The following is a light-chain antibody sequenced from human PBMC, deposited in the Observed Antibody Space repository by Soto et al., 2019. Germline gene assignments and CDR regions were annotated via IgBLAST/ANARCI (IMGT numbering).Light chain of an antibody. J-gene: IGLJ2*01. V-gene: IGLV2-18*02. CDR2: EVS. CDR3: TSYTSSSIWL. CDR1: SSDVGSYNR. Sequence: QSALTQPPSASGSPGQSVTISCTGTSSDVGSYNRVSWYQQPPGTAPKLMIYEVSNRPSGVPDRFSGTKSGNTASLTISGLHDDDDAYYYSTSYTSSSIWLFGGGTKLTVL.